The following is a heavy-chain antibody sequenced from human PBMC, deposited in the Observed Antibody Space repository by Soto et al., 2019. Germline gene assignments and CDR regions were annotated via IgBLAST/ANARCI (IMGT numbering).Heavy chain of an antibody. Sequence: ASVKGSCKASGYTFTSYAMHWLRQAPGQRLEGMGWINAGNGNTKYLQKFQGRVTITRDTSASTAYMERSSLRSADTAVYYCARDLGSVPALRLGGLSHMSFDPWGQETLVTVSS. D-gene: IGHD3-16*02. CDR2: INAGNGNT. J-gene: IGHJ5*02. CDR3: ARDLGSVPALRLGGLSHMSFDP. V-gene: IGHV1-3*01. CDR1: GYTFTSYA.